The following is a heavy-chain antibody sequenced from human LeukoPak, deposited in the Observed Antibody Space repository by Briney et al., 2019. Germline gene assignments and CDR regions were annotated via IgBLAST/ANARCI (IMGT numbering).Heavy chain of an antibody. J-gene: IGHJ4*02. V-gene: IGHV3-30*18. Sequence: PGRSLRLSCAASGFTFSSYGMHWVRQAPGKGLEWVAVISYDGSNKYCADSVKGRFTISRDNSKNTLFLQMNSLRAEDTALYYCAKDPIHYGSGRLLPPDYWGQGTLVTVSS. CDR1: GFTFSSYG. CDR2: ISYDGSNK. D-gene: IGHD3-10*01. CDR3: AKDPIHYGSGRLLPPDY.